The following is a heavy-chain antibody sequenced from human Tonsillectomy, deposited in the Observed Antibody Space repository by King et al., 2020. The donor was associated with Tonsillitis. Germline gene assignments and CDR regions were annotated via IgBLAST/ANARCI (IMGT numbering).Heavy chain of an antibody. CDR2: ISSVGTTQ. CDR3: AKDRSGLIDS. Sequence: VQLVESGGGVVQPGGSLRLSCAASGFTFTTSSMHWVRQAPGKGLEWVAIISSVGTTQYYADAVKGRFTISRDNSMNTLYLQLSGLRGEDTAVYYCAKDRSGLIDSWGQGTLVTVSS. V-gene: IGHV3-30*14. CDR1: GFTFTTSS. J-gene: IGHJ4*02.